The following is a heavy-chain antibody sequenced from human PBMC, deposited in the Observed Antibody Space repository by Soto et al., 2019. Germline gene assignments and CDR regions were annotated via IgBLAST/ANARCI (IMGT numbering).Heavy chain of an antibody. D-gene: IGHD5-12*01. CDR2: VNAGTGAT. V-gene: IGHV1-3*01. CDR3: AKDSGYAEN. CDR1: GYTFTN. J-gene: IGHJ4*02. Sequence: QVQLVPSGAEVKRPGASVKVSCKASGYTFTNIHCVRQAPGQRLEWMGWVNAGTGATRYSQKFQGRVTITRDTSANTAYLELTSLRSEDTAVYYCAKDSGYAENWGQGTLVTLSS.